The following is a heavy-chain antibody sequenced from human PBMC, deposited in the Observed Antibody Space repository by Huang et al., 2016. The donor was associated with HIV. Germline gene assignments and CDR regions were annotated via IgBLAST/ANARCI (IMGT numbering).Heavy chain of an antibody. CDR1: DFDFSSYW. V-gene: IGHV3-7*01. Sequence: EVQLVESGGGLVQPGGSLRLSCAASDFDFSSYWMMWLRQVAGKGLEWVASIREDSGQKEYLDSVKGRFIISRDNPKKSLYLQMNNLRAEDAAVYYCARDPFIKAFDIWGQGTLVTVSS. J-gene: IGHJ3*02. CDR2: IREDSGQK. CDR3: ARDPFIKAFDI.